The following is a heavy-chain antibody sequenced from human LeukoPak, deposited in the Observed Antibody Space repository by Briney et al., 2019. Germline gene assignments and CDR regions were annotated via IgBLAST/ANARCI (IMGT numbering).Heavy chain of an antibody. D-gene: IGHD6-6*01. CDR1: GFTFSSYE. J-gene: IGHJ6*03. Sequence: GGSLRLSCAASGFTFSSYEMNWVRQAPGKGLEWVSSISSSSSYIYYADSVKGRFTISRDNAKNSLYLQMNSLRAEDTAVYYCARDGKKQLGVYYYMDVWGKGTTVTVSS. V-gene: IGHV3-21*01. CDR2: ISSSSSYI. CDR3: ARDGKKQLGVYYYMDV.